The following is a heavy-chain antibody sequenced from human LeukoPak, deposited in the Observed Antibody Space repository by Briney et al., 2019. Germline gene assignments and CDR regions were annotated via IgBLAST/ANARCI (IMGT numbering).Heavy chain of an antibody. CDR2: ISGSGGST. V-gene: IGHV3-23*01. CDR3: AKDTAMAFDY. CDR1: GFTFSSYA. J-gene: IGHJ4*02. D-gene: IGHD5-18*01. Sequence: PGGSLRLSCAASGFTFSSYAMSWVRQAPGKGLEWFSAISGSGGSTYYADSVKGRFTISRDNAKNSLYLQMNSLRAEDTAVYYSAKDTAMAFDYWGQGTLVTVSS.